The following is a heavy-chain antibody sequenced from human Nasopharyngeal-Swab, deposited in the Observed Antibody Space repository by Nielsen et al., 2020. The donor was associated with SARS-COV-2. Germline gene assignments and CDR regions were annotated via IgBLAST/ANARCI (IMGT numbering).Heavy chain of an antibody. Sequence: GESLKISCAASGFTFSSYGMHWVRQAPGKGLEWVAVISYDGSNEYYADSVKGRFTISRDNSKNTLYLQMNSLRAEDTALYYCAKFFGSGSYVNYWGQGTLVTVSS. J-gene: IGHJ4*02. CDR2: ISYDGSNE. CDR1: GFTFSSYG. V-gene: IGHV3-30*18. CDR3: AKFFGSGSYVNY. D-gene: IGHD3-10*01.